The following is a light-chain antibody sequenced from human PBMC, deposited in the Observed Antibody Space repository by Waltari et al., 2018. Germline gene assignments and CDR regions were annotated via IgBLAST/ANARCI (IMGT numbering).Light chain of an antibody. CDR2: GIS. CDR1: ETIYNF. J-gene: IGKJ1*01. V-gene: IGKV3-15*01. CDR3: QQYFNWPLT. Sequence: IVMTQSPGTLSVSPGQSAPLSCRASETIYNFLAWYQQKPGQSPRLLIHGISTRAAGVPARFTGSGSGADFTLTIDSLQSDDFALYFCQQYFNWPLTFGQGTKVEI.